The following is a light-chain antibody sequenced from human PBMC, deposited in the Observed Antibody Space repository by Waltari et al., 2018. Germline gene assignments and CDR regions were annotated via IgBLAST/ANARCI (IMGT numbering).Light chain of an antibody. CDR1: QSISNW. J-gene: IGKJ2*01. Sequence: DIQMTQSPSTLSASVGDRVTITCRASQSISNWLAWYQQKPGNVPKLLIYKTSNLESGVPSRFSGGGSGTEFTLTIGSLQPDDFATYYCQQYNSYPRTFGQGTKLEIK. CDR2: KTS. V-gene: IGKV1-5*03. CDR3: QQYNSYPRT.